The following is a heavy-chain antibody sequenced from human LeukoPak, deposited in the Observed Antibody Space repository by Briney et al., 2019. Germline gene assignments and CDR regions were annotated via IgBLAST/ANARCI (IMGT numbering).Heavy chain of an antibody. D-gene: IGHD3-22*01. V-gene: IGHV4-4*07. CDR3: ARAPHFFDTSGSRYYFDY. J-gene: IGHJ4*02. Sequence: SETLSLTCTVSGGSITSYYWSWIRQPAGKGLEWIGRIHTSGSTNYNPSLKSRVTMSVDTSKNQFSLKLSSVTAADTAVYYCARAPHFFDTSGSRYYFDYWGQGALVTVSS. CDR2: IHTSGST. CDR1: GGSITSYY.